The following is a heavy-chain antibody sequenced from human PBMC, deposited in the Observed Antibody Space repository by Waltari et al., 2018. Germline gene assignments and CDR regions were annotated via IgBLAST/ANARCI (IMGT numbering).Heavy chain of an antibody. CDR3: ARHVLRRRGMDV. CDR2: IYYSGGT. CDR1: GGSISSSSYY. Sequence: QLQLQESGPGLVKPSETLSLTCTVSGGSISSSSYYWGWIRQPPGKGLEWIGSIYYSGGTYSNPSLRIRVTISVDTSKNQCSLKLSSVTAADTAVYYCARHVLRRRGMDVWGQGTTVTVSS. D-gene: IGHD3-10*02. J-gene: IGHJ6*02. V-gene: IGHV4-39*01.